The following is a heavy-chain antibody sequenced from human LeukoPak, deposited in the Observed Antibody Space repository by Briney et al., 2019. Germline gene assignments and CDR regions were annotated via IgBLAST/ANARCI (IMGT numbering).Heavy chain of an antibody. CDR2: INHRGST. CDR1: GESLSKYY. Sequence: PSETLSLTCAVYGESLSKYYWTWIRQSPGKGLEWIGEINHRGSTNLNPSLKSRVTLSVDTSKHHFTHKLDAVTAADAAVYYCASSGGSTDYWGQGTLVTVSS. D-gene: IGHD3-16*01. V-gene: IGHV4-34*01. J-gene: IGHJ4*02. CDR3: ASSGGSTDY.